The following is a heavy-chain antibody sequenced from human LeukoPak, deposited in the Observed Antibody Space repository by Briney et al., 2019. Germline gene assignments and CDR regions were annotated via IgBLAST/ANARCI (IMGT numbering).Heavy chain of an antibody. CDR1: GYTFTDYF. CDR3: ARDEGFDY. V-gene: IGHV1-2*02. J-gene: IGHJ4*02. Sequence: ASVKVSCKASGYTFTDYFMFWVRQAPGQGPEWMGWFNPNSGGTNYAQKFQGRVTMTRDTSISTAYMELSSLRSEDTAVYYCARDEGFDYWGQGTLVTVSS. CDR2: FNPNSGGT.